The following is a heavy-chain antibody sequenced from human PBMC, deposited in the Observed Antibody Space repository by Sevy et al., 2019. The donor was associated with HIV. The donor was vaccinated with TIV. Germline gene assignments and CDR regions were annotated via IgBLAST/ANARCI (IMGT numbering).Heavy chain of an antibody. CDR3: ARNRGPGKGWLQPFDY. CDR2: IYPGDSDT. Sequence: GESLKISCKGSGYSFTSYWIGWVRQMPGKGLEWMGIIYPGDSDTRYSPYFQGQVTISADKSISTAYLQWSSLKASDTAMYYCARNRGPGKGWLQPFDYWGQGTLVTVSS. CDR1: GYSFTSYW. V-gene: IGHV5-51*01. J-gene: IGHJ4*02. D-gene: IGHD5-12*01.